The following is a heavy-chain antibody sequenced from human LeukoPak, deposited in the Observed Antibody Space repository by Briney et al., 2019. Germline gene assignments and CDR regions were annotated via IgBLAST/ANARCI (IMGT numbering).Heavy chain of an antibody. Sequence: GGSLRLSCTTAGFPFGDYDISWVRRAPGKGLEWIGLIRREANGGTAEYAASVKGRFTISRDDSKSIAYLQMTSLKTDDTAVYYCTRADGDYDKEFVDCWGQGTPVTVSS. D-gene: IGHD4-17*01. J-gene: IGHJ4*02. CDR3: TRADGDYDKEFVDC. CDR2: IRREANGGTA. CDR1: GFPFGDYD. V-gene: IGHV3-49*04.